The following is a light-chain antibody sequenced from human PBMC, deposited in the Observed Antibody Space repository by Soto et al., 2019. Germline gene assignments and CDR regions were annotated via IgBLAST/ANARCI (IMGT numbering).Light chain of an antibody. CDR2: GAT. J-gene: IGKJ4*02. V-gene: IGKV3-15*01. CDR3: QQYDTPPRT. Sequence: DILMTQSPSSLSASAGERATLSCQASQSVSSNLAWYQQKPGQAPRLLIYGATTRDTGIPDRFSGSGSETDFTLTISRLQPEDIAVYYCQQYDTPPRTFGRGTKVDIK. CDR1: QSVSSN.